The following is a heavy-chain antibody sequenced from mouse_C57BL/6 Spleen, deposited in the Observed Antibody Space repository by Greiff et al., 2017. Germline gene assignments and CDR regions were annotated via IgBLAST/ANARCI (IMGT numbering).Heavy chain of an antibody. CDR3: ARDGSSLYAMDY. J-gene: IGHJ4*01. Sequence: EVKLQESGPELVKPGAPVKMSCKASGYTFTDYNMHWVKQSHGKSLEWIGYINPNNGGTSYNQKFKGKATLTVNKSSSTAYMGLRSLTSEDSAVYYCARDGSSLYAMDYWGQGTSVTVSS. D-gene: IGHD1-1*01. CDR1: GYTFTDYN. V-gene: IGHV1-22*01. CDR2: INPNNGGT.